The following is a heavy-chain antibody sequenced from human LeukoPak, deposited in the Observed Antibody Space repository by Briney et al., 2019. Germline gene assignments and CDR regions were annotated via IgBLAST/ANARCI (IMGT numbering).Heavy chain of an antibody. J-gene: IGHJ2*01. CDR3: ARDWNADSHWYFDL. CDR1: GFTFSSYW. V-gene: IGHV3-74*01. Sequence: GGSLRLSCAASGFTFSSYWMHWVRQAPGKGLVWVSRINSDGSSTSYADSVKGRFTISRDNAKNSLYVQLNSLRADDTAVYYCARDWNADSHWYFDLWGRGTLVTVSS. CDR2: INSDGSST. D-gene: IGHD1-1*01.